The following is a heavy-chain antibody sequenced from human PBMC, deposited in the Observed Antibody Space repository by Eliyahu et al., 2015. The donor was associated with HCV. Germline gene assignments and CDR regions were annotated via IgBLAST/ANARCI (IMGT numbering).Heavy chain of an antibody. V-gene: IGHV3-15*01. Sequence: EVQLVESGGGLVKPGGSLRLSCAASGFTFSNAWMSWVRQAPGKGLEWVGRIKSKTXGGTTDYAAPVKGRFTISRDDSKNTLYLQMNSLKTEDTAVYYCTTDPQNYYDSSGYDYWGQGTLVTVSS. J-gene: IGHJ4*02. CDR2: IKSKTXGGTT. CDR3: TTDPQNYYDSSGYDY. CDR1: GFTFSNAW. D-gene: IGHD3-22*01.